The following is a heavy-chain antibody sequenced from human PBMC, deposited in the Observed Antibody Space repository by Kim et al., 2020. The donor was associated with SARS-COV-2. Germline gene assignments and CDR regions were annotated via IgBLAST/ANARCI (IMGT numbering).Heavy chain of an antibody. CDR2: INHSGST. Sequence: SETLSLTCAVYGGSFSGYYWSWIRQPPGKGLEWIGEINHSGSTNYNPSLKSRVTISVDTSKNQFSLKLSSVTAADTAVYYCARGGSTYYYGSGSYYSSRDFDYWGQGTLVTVSS. CDR3: ARGGSTYYYGSGSYYSSRDFDY. J-gene: IGHJ4*02. V-gene: IGHV4-34*01. D-gene: IGHD3-10*01. CDR1: GGSFSGYY.